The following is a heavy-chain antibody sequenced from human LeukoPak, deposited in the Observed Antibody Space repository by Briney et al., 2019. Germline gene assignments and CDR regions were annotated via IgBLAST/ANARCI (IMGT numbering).Heavy chain of an antibody. CDR3: ARDYLGGNPDAFDI. CDR2: IYYSGST. V-gene: IGHV4-39*07. CDR1: GGSFSSSSYY. Sequence: SETLSLTCSVSGGSFSSSSYYWGWIRQPPGKELEWIGSIYYSGSTYYNPSLNSRVTISVDTSKNQFSLKLSSVTAADTAVYYCARDYLGGNPDAFDIWGQGTMVTVSS. J-gene: IGHJ3*02. D-gene: IGHD4-23*01.